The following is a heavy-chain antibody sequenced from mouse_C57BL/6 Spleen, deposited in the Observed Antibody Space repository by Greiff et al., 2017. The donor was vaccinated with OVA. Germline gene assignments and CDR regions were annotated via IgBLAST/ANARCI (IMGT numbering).Heavy chain of an antibody. CDR2: ISSGSSTI. V-gene: IGHV5-17*01. CDR1: GFTFSDYG. J-gene: IGHJ2*01. Sequence: EVQRVESGGGLVKPGGSLKLSCAASGFTFSDYGMHWVRQAPEKGLEWVAYISSGSSTIYYADTVKGRFTISRDNAKNTLFLQMTSLRSEDTAMYYCARWRNYYGSSYYFDYWGQGTTLTVSS. CDR3: ARWRNYYGSSYYFDY. D-gene: IGHD1-1*01.